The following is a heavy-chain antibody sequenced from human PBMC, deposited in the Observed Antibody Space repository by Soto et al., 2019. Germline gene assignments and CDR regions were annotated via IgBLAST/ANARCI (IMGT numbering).Heavy chain of an antibody. D-gene: IGHD6-6*01. Sequence: GGSLRLSCAASGFTFSGSAMHWVRQASGKGLEWVGRIRSKANSYATAYAASAKGRSTISRDDSKNTAYLQMNSLKTEDTAVYYCTRPTYSSSSERVYYYYGMDVWGQGTTVTVSS. J-gene: IGHJ6*02. CDR1: GFTFSGSA. V-gene: IGHV3-73*01. CDR2: IRSKANSYAT. CDR3: TRPTYSSSSERVYYYYGMDV.